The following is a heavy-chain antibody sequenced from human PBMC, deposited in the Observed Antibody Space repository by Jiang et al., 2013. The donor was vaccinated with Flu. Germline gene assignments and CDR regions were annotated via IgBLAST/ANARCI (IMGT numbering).Heavy chain of an antibody. Sequence: SQTLSLTCVISGDSISNNVVAWNWIRQSPSRGLEWLGKTRYISRWLTEYSVSMQGRITINPDTSRNQLSLQLDSATPDDTAIYYCVRDYNWAFDSWGQGTLVT. D-gene: IGHD1-1*01. CDR1: GDSISNNVVA. V-gene: IGHV6-1*01. CDR3: VRDYNWAFDS. J-gene: IGHJ4*02. CDR2: TRYISRWLT.